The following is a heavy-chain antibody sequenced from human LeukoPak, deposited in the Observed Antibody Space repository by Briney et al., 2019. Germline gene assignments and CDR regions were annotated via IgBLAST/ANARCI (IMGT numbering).Heavy chain of an antibody. V-gene: IGHV1-69*13. J-gene: IGHJ4*02. CDR3: ARGHRSGGSFPPALDY. CDR2: IIPIFGTA. CDR1: GGTFSSYA. Sequence: SVKVSCKASGGTFSSYAISWVRQAPGQGLEWMGGIIPIFGTANYAQKFQGRVTITADESTSTAYMELSSLRSGDTAVYYCARGHRSGGSFPPALDYWGQGTLVTVSS. D-gene: IGHD2-15*01.